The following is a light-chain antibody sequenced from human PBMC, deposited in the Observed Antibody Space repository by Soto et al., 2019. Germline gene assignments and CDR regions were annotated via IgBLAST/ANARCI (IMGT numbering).Light chain of an antibody. CDR3: QHGHNWPLT. J-gene: IGKJ2*01. CDR1: PSISSE. Sequence: EIVMTQSPATLSVSPGERATLSCRASPSISSELAWYQQKPGQPPRLLIYSASTRATGVPASFTSSGSGSDFTPTISGLQSEAFAVYYCQHGHNWPLTFGQGTRVEI. CDR2: SAS. V-gene: IGKV3-15*01.